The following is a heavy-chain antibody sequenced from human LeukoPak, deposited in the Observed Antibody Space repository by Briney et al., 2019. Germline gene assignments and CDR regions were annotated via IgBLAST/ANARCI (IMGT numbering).Heavy chain of an antibody. J-gene: IGHJ4*02. Sequence: PSETLSLTCAVYGVSFSGYYWSWIRQPPGKGLEWIGEINHSGSTNYNPSLKSRVTISVDTSKNQFSLKLSSVTAADTAVYYCARGRLNSGYSFDYWGQGTLVTVSS. CDR3: ARGRLNSGYSFDY. D-gene: IGHD3-22*01. CDR1: GVSFSGYY. CDR2: INHSGST. V-gene: IGHV4-34*01.